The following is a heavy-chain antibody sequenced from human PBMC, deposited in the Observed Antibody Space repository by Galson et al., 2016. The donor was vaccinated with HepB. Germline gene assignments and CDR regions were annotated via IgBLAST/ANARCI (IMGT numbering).Heavy chain of an antibody. CDR1: GVFFTDAW. CDR2: IKSKGSGGTI. CDR3: SHVTSGHYRFDY. Sequence: SLRLSCAVSGVFFTDAWMNWARQAPGKGLEWVGRIKSKGSGGTIDYSSAVKGRFIISRDDPKNMLYLQMNSLKTEDTAVYYCSHVTSGHYRFDYWGQGTLVTVSA. V-gene: IGHV3-15*07. D-gene: IGHD3-22*01. J-gene: IGHJ4*02.